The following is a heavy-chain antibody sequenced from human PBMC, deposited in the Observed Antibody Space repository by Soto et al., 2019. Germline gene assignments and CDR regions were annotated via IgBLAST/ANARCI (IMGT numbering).Heavy chain of an antibody. CDR3: ARVRGRMFDY. D-gene: IGHD3-10*01. J-gene: IGHJ4*02. V-gene: IGHV4-34*01. CDR1: GGSFSGYY. CDR2: INHSGST. Sequence: QVQLQQWGAGLLKPSETLSLTCAVYGGSFSGYYWSWIRQPPGKGLEWIGEINHSGSTNYNPSLKSRCTIPVDTSKIQFPLLLSSVTAADTAVYFWARVRGRMFDYWGQGTLVTVSS.